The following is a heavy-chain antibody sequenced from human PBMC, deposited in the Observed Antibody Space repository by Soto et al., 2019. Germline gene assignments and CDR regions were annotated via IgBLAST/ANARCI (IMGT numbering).Heavy chain of an antibody. CDR3: ARDITMIVVVPIDAFDI. V-gene: IGHV1-2*02. CDR1: GYTFTGYY. CDR2: INPNSGGT. D-gene: IGHD3-22*01. Sequence: QVQLVQSGAEVKKPGASVKVSCKASGYTFTGYYMHWVRQAPGQGLEWMGWINPNSGGTNYAQKFQGRVIMTRDTSISTAYMDLSMLRSDDTAVYYCARDITMIVVVPIDAFDIWGQGTMVTVSS. J-gene: IGHJ3*02.